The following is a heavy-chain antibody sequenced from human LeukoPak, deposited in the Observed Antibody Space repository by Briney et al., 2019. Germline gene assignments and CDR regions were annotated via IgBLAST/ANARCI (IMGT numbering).Heavy chain of an antibody. J-gene: IGHJ4*02. V-gene: IGHV3-7*05. CDR3: ARAGLSYDSSGYFNY. Sequence: GGSLRLSCAASGFTFSSYWMSWVRQAPGKGLEWVANIKQDGSEKYYVDSVKGRFTISRDNAKNSLYLQMNSLRAEDTAVYYSARAGLSYDSSGYFNYWGQGTLVTVSS. D-gene: IGHD3-22*01. CDR2: IKQDGSEK. CDR1: GFTFSSYW.